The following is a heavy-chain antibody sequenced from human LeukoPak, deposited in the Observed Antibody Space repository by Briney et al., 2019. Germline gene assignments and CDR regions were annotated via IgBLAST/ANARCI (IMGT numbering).Heavy chain of an antibody. V-gene: IGHV4-34*01. D-gene: IGHD3-16*02. CDR3: ARGMLTITFGGVIGYFDY. J-gene: IGHJ4*02. CDR2: INHSGST. Sequence: PSETLSLTCAVYGGSFSGYYWSWIRQPPGKGLEWIGEINHSGSTNYNPSLKSRVTISVDTSKNQFSLKLSSVTAADTAVYCCARGMLTITFGGVIGYFDYWGQGTLVTVSS. CDR1: GGSFSGYY.